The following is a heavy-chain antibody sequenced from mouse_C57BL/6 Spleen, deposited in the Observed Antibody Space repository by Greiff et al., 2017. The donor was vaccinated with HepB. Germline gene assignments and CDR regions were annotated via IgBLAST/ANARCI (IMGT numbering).Heavy chain of an antibody. J-gene: IGHJ2*01. D-gene: IGHD4-1*01. CDR2: IYPGDGDT. CDR3: ARSEGTGTDFDY. Sequence: VQRVESGAELVKPGASVKISCKASGYAFSSYWMNWVKQRPGKGLEWIGQIYPGDGDTNYNGKFKGKATLTADKSSSTAYMQLSSLTSEDSAVYFCARSEGTGTDFDYWGQGTTLTVSS. CDR1: GYAFSSYW. V-gene: IGHV1-80*01.